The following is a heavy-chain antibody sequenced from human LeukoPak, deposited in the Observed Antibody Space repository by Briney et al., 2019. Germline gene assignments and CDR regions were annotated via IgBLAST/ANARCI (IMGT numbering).Heavy chain of an antibody. CDR1: GFTFSSYW. D-gene: IGHD3-10*01. CDR3: ARENLGPGTYYSDH. CDR2: IKQDGSEK. Sequence: GGSLRLPCAASGFTFSSYWMSWVRQAPGKGLEWVANIKQDGSEKSYVDSVKGRFTISRDNAKKSLYLQMNSLRAEDTAVYYCARENLGPGTYYSDHWGQGTLVTVSS. J-gene: IGHJ4*02. V-gene: IGHV3-7*03.